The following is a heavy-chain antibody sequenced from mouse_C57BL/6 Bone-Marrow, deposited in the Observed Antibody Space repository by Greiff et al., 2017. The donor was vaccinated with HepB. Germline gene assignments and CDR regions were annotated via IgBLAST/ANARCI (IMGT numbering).Heavy chain of an antibody. D-gene: IGHD2-4*01. CDR1: GYAFSSSW. J-gene: IGHJ4*01. Sequence: QVQLQQSGPELVKPGASVKISCKASGYAFSSSWMNWVKQRPGKGLEWIGRIYPGDGDTNYNGKFKGKATLTADKSSSTAYMQLSSLTSEDSAVYFCASTRELYYDYDGGAMDYWGQGTSVTVSS. CDR2: IYPGDGDT. CDR3: ASTRELYYDYDGGAMDY. V-gene: IGHV1-82*01.